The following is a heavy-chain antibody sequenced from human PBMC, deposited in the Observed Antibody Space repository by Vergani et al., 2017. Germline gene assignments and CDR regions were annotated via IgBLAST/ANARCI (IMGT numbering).Heavy chain of an antibody. V-gene: IGHV3-33*01. J-gene: IGHJ5*02. CDR1: GFTFSSYG. CDR3: ARGLDGRKRITMVRGVDP. CDR2: IWYDGSNK. D-gene: IGHD3-10*01. Sequence: QVQLVESGGGVVQPGRSLRLSCAASGFTFSSYGMHWVRQAPGKGLEWVAVIWYDGSNKYYADSVKDRFTISRDNSKNPLYLQMNSLRAEDTAVYYCARGLDGRKRITMVRGVDPRGQGTLVTVSS.